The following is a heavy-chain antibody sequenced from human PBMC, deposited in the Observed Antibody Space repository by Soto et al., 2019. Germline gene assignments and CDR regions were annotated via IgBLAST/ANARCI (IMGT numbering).Heavy chain of an antibody. CDR2: IIPIFGTA. CDR3: ARGLIKVVPAAIKGNYYYYGMDV. J-gene: IGHJ6*02. Sequence: QVQLVQSGAEVKKPGSSVKVSCKASGGTFSSYAISWVQQAPGQGLEWMGGIIPIFGTANYAQKFQGRVTITADESTSTAYMELSSLRSEDTAVYYCARGLIKVVPAAIKGNYYYYGMDVWGQGTTVTVSS. CDR1: GGTFSSYA. D-gene: IGHD2-2*01. V-gene: IGHV1-69*01.